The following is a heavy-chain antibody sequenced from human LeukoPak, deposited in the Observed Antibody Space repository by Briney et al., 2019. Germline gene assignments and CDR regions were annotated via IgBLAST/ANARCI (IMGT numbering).Heavy chain of an antibody. CDR3: ARVGGGYYTEAFDI. V-gene: IGHV3-21*01. CDR1: GFTFSSYS. Sequence: GGSLRLSCAASGFTFSSYSMNWVRQAPGKGLEWVSSISSSSSYIYYADSVKGRFTISRDNAKNSLYLQMNSLRAEDTAVYYCARVGGGYYTEAFDIWGQGTMVTVSS. D-gene: IGHD3-3*01. CDR2: ISSSSSYI. J-gene: IGHJ3*02.